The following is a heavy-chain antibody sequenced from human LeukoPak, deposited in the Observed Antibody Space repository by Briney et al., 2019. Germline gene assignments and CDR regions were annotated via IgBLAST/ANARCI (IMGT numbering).Heavy chain of an antibody. Sequence: SETLSLTCTVSGGSIISSSYYWGWIRQPPGKGLEWIGSIYYSGSTYYNPSLKSRVTISVDTSKNQFSLKLSSVTAADTAVYYCARGLSAPSGPFDYWGQGALVTVSS. J-gene: IGHJ4*02. CDR1: GGSIISSSYY. D-gene: IGHD6-19*01. CDR2: IYYSGST. CDR3: ARGLSAPSGPFDY. V-gene: IGHV4-39*07.